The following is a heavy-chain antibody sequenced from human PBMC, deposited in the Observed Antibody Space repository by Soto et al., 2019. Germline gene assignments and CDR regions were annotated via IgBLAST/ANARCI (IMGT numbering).Heavy chain of an antibody. J-gene: IGHJ4*02. V-gene: IGHV1-18*04. CDR2: IKAYSGST. Sequence: LVQSGAEAKKPGTSVKVSCKASGYTFSTSTISWVRQAPGQGLEWMGWIKAYSGSTNYAPKLQGRVTMTTDASTSTVYLELRSLTSDDTAMYYCAIADYGDDDYWGQGTLVTVSS. CDR1: GYTFSTST. D-gene: IGHD4-17*01. CDR3: AIADYGDDDY.